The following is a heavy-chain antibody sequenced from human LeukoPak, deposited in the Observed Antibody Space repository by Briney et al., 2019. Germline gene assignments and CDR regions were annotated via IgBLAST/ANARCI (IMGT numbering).Heavy chain of an antibody. CDR2: MNHSGSA. Sequence: SETLSLTCAVYGGSFSGYYWTWIRQPPGKGLEWIGEMNHSGSANYNPSLKSRVTISVDTSKNQCSLRLSSVTAADTAVYYCARASSGWYNWFDPWGQGTLVTVSS. J-gene: IGHJ5*02. D-gene: IGHD6-19*01. V-gene: IGHV4-34*01. CDR1: GGSFSGYY. CDR3: ARASSGWYNWFDP.